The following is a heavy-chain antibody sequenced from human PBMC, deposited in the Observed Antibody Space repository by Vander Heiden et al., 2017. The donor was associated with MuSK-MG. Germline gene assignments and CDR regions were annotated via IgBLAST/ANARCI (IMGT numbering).Heavy chain of an antibody. Sequence: EVPLVESGGGLVKPGGSLSLSCAASEFTLRSYSRNWVRQAAGKGREWVSSISSSSSYIYYADSVKGRCTISRDNAKNSLYLQMTSLRAEDTAVDDGAREGYSSSWYDYYYYGMDGWGKGTTVTVSS. J-gene: IGHJ6*04. CDR1: EFTLRSYS. CDR2: ISSSSSYI. D-gene: IGHD6-13*01. CDR3: AREGYSSSWYDYYYYGMDG. V-gene: IGHV3-21*01.